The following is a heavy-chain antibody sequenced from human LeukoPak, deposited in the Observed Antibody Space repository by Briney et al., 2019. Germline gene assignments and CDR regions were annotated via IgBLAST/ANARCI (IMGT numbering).Heavy chain of an antibody. CDR3: ARMSYQLLCPDY. D-gene: IGHD2-2*01. CDR1: GGTFSSYA. J-gene: IGHJ4*02. V-gene: IGHV1-69*04. Sequence: SVKVSCKASGGTFSSYAISWVRQAPGQGLEWMGRIIPILGIANYAQKFQGRVTITADKSTSTAYMELSSLRSEDTAVYYCARMSYQLLCPDYWGQGTLVTVSS. CDR2: IIPILGIA.